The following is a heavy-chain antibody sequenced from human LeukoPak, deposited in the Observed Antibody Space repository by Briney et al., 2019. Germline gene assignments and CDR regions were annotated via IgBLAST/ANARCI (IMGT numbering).Heavy chain of an antibody. V-gene: IGHV1-18*04. CDR2: VSAYDGDT. CDR3: ARPLYYGSGSYFDY. Sequence: ASVKVSCEASGYTFITYGMSWVRQAPGQGLEWMGWVSAYDGDTKYAQKFQGRVTMTTDTSTSAAYMELRSLRSDDTAVYFCARPLYYGSGSYFDYWGQGTLVTVSS. CDR1: GYTFITYG. J-gene: IGHJ4*02. D-gene: IGHD3-10*01.